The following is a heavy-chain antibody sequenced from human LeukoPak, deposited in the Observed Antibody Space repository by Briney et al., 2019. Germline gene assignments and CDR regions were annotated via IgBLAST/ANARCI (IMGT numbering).Heavy chain of an antibody. CDR2: TSAYNGNT. J-gene: IGHJ4*02. V-gene: IGHV1-18*01. CDR1: GYTFTSYR. CDR3: ARDMGYYYDSSGYSLNYYFDY. D-gene: IGHD3-22*01. Sequence: ASVKVSCKASGYTFTSYRISWVRHTPGQGLQWMGWTSAYNGNTNYAQKLQGRGTMTTDTSTSTAYMETRSLSSDDTAVYYCARDMGYYYDSSGYSLNYYFDYWGQGNLVTVSS.